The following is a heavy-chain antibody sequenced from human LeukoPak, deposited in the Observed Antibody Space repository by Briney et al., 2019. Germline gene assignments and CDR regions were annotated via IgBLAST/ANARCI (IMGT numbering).Heavy chain of an antibody. CDR3: ARDQAATNTQVRFCLD. Sequence: APVKVSCKASGYTFTSYGISWVRKAHGQGLEWMGWISAYNGNTNCAQKLQGRVTMTTDTSTSTAYMNLRSLRSDDTAVYYCARDQAATNTQVRFCLDWGQGTLVTVS. CDR2: ISAYNGNT. V-gene: IGHV1-18*01. D-gene: IGHD3-9*01. CDR1: GYTFTSYG. J-gene: IGHJ4*02.